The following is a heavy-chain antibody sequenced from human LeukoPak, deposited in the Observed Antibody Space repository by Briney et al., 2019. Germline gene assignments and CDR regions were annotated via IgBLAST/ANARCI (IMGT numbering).Heavy chain of an antibody. CDR2: ISYDGSNK. CDR1: GFIFSSYA. Sequence: QPGGSLRLSCAVSGFIFSSYAIHWARQAPGKGLEWVALISYDGSNKDYADSVKGRFTISRDNSKNTLYLQMGSLRPEDTAVYYCARDVRTKAGRPSETDYYYYMDVWGKGTTVTVSS. CDR3: ARDVRTKAGRPSETDYYYYMDV. J-gene: IGHJ6*03. D-gene: IGHD6-6*01. V-gene: IGHV3-30*14.